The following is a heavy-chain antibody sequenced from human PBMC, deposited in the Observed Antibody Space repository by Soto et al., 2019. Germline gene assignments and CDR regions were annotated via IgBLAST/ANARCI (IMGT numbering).Heavy chain of an antibody. Sequence: SEPLSLTCTVSGGSISGYYWSWIRQPPGKGLEWIGYMYNTGSTVYSPSFKSRVTISVDTSKNQFSLKLNSVTAADTAVYYCARDLWGYCGTACYPLDVWGQGTTVTVSS. D-gene: IGHD2-21*02. CDR2: MYNTGST. J-gene: IGHJ6*01. V-gene: IGHV4-59*01. CDR3: ARDLWGYCGTACYPLDV. CDR1: GGSISGYY.